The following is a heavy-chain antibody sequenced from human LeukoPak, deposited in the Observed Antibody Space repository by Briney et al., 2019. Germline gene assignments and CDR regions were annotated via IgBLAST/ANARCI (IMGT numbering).Heavy chain of an antibody. CDR3: ARKNTQDAFDI. CDR1: GFTFSSYG. D-gene: IGHD2-15*01. CDR2: IWYDGSNK. Sequence: GGSLRLPCAASGFTFSSYGMHWVRQAPGKGLEWVAVIWYDGSNKYYADSVKGRFTISRDNSKNTLYLQMNSLKAEDTAVYYCARKNTQDAFDIWGQGTMVTVSS. J-gene: IGHJ3*02. V-gene: IGHV3-33*01.